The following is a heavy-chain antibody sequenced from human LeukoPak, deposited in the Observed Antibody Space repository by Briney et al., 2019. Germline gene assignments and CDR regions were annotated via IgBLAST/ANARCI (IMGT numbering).Heavy chain of an antibody. V-gene: IGHV4-30-4*02. D-gene: IGHD3-10*01. CDR2: IHYSGST. J-gene: IGHJ5*02. CDR3: ARDRSFGGFDP. CDR1: GGSISSGAYY. Sequence: SETLSLTCTVSGGSISSGAYYWSWIRQHPGKGLEWIGYIHYSGSTYYNPSLKSRVTISVDRSKNQFSLKLSSVTAADTAVYYCARDRSFGGFDPWGQGTLVTVSS.